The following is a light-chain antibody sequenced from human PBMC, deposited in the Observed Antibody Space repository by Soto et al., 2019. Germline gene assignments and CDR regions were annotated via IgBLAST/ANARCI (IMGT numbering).Light chain of an antibody. J-gene: IGKJ4*01. Sequence: DIQMTQSPSSLSASVGDRVTITCRASQDIGRSFAWFQQKPGQAPKSLVYDAFIFQSGVPSRFTVSGSGTDFTLTISGLQPEDLATYYCQQYGSYPYIFGGGTKVEIK. CDR3: QQYGSYPYI. V-gene: IGKV1-16*01. CDR1: QDIGRS. CDR2: DAF.